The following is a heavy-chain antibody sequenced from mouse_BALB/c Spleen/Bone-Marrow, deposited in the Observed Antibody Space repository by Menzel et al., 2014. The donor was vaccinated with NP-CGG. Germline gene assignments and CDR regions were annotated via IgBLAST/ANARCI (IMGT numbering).Heavy chain of an antibody. V-gene: IGHV1-69*02. CDR2: VDPSDGYT. J-gene: IGHJ3*01. D-gene: IGHD1-3*01. CDR3: ARGGDNFAWFAY. CDR1: GYTFTTYW. Sequence: QVQLQQSGTVLARPGASVKLSCKASGYTFTTYWMHWVKQRPGHGLEWIGQVDPSDGYTNYSQMFKGKATLTVDRSSSTAYMQLSSLSSEDSAVYYCARGGDNFAWFAYWGQGTLVTVSA.